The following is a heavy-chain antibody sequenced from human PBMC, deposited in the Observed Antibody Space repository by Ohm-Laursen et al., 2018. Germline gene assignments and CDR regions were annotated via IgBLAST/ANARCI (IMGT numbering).Heavy chain of an antibody. D-gene: IGHD6-13*01. CDR2: INHSGST. CDR3: ARQAPFSSLYYFDY. V-gene: IGHV4-59*08. J-gene: IGHJ4*02. CDR1: GASINLYY. Sequence: GTLSLTCTVSGASINLYYWSWIRQPPGKGLEWIGYINHSGSTNYNPSLKSRVTISVDTSKNQFSLKLSSVTAADTAVYYCARQAPFSSLYYFDYWGQGTLVTVSS.